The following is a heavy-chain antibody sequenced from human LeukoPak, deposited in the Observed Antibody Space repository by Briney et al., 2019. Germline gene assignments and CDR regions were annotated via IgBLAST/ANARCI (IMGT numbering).Heavy chain of an antibody. CDR3: ARGIVKWGSGSSNPFDY. V-gene: IGHV3-21*01. CDR1: GFTFSSYS. D-gene: IGHD3-10*01. J-gene: IGHJ4*02. Sequence: PGGSLRLSCAASGFTFSSYSMNWVRQAPGKGLEWVSSISSSSSYIYYADSVKGRFTISRDNAKNSLYLQMNSLRAEDTAVYYCARGIVKWGSGSSNPFDYWGQGTLVTVSS. CDR2: ISSSSSYI.